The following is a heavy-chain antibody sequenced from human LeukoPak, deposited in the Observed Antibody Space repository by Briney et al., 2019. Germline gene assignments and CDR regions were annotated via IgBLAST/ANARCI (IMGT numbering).Heavy chain of an antibody. CDR3: ATMYSGSWSYFDY. J-gene: IGHJ4*02. D-gene: IGHD6-13*01. CDR1: GYTFTGYY. V-gene: IGHV1-2*02. CDR2: INPNSGGT. Sequence: ASVKVSCKASGYTFTGYYMHWVRQAPGQGLEWMGWINPNSGGTNYAQQFQDRVTMTRDTSISTASMELSSVTAADTAVYYCATMYSGSWSYFDYWGQGTLVTVSS.